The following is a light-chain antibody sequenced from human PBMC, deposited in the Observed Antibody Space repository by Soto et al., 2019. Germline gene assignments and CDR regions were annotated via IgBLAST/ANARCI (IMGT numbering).Light chain of an antibody. V-gene: IGLV4-69*01. J-gene: IGLJ3*02. CDR1: SGHSSYA. Sequence: QSVLTQSPSASASLGASVKLTCTLSSGHSSYAIAWHQQQPEKGPRYLMKLNSDGSHSKGDEIPDRFSGSSSGAERYLTISSLQSEDEADYYCQTWGTVIQVFGGETKLTVL. CDR2: LNSDGSH. CDR3: QTWGTVIQV.